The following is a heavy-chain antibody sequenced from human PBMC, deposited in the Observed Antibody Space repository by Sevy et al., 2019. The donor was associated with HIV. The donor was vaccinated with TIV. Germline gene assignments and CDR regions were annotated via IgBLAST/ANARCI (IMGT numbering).Heavy chain of an antibody. V-gene: IGHV3-33*01. CDR2: IGSDGADQ. CDR1: GFTFSNYA. D-gene: IGHD3-22*01. Sequence: GGSLRLSCAATGFTFSNYAMHWVRQAPGKGMEWVAIIGSDGADQYHGDSVKGRFTISRDNSKNTLYLQMNNVRVEDTAVYYCARGGYYYDNAAYYALDSWGQGTLVTVSS. CDR3: ARGGYYYDNAAYYALDS. J-gene: IGHJ4*02.